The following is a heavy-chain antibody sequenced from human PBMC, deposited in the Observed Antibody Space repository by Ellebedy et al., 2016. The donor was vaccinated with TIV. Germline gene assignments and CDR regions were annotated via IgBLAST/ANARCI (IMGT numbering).Heavy chain of an antibody. J-gene: IGHJ4*02. V-gene: IGHV1-2*02. CDR2: INPNSGGT. CDR3: ARDESRYGGNSGAY. D-gene: IGHD4-23*01. Sequence: ASVKVSCKASGYTFTAYYMHWVRQAPGQGLEWMGWINPNSGGTNYAQKFQGRVTMTRDTSISTAYMELSRLRSDDTAVYYCARDESRYGGNSGAYWGQGTLVTVSS. CDR1: GYTFTAYY.